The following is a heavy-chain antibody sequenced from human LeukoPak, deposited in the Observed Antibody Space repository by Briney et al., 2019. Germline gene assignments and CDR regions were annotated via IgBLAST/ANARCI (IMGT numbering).Heavy chain of an antibody. J-gene: IGHJ6*02. CDR2: INPNSGGT. V-gene: IGHV1-2*06. CDR3: AAWAYVSGNGMDV. D-gene: IGHD3-10*01. CDR1: GYTFTGYY. Sequence: RASVKVSCTAFGYTFTGYYMHWVRQAPGQGLEWMGRINPNSGGTNYAQKFQGRVTMTRDTSISTVYMELSRLRSDDTAVYYCAAWAYVSGNGMDVWGQGTTVTVSS.